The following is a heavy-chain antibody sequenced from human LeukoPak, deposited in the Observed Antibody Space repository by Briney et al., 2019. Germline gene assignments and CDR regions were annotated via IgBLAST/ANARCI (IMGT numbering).Heavy chain of an antibody. Sequence: ASVKVSCKASGYTFTSYGISWVQQAPGQGLEWMGWISAYNGNTNYAQKLQGRVTMTTDTSTSTAYMELRSLRSDDTAVYYCAVNSGSFFTEVYFDYWGQGTLVTVSS. CDR1: GYTFTSYG. CDR2: ISAYNGNT. CDR3: AVNSGSFFTEVYFDY. D-gene: IGHD1-26*01. J-gene: IGHJ4*02. V-gene: IGHV1-18*01.